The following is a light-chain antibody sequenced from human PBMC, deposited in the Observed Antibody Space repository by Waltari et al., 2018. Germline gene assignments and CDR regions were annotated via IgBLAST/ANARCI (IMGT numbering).Light chain of an antibody. CDR1: QSVSST. CDR2: GAS. Sequence: EIVMTQSPATLSVSPGERATLSCSASQSVSSTLAWYQQTPGQAPRLLIYGASTRATGIPAMVSGSGYGTEFTLTISSLQSEDFAIYYCQQYNKWPRTFGQGTKVAIK. J-gene: IGKJ1*01. V-gene: IGKV3-15*01. CDR3: QQYNKWPRT.